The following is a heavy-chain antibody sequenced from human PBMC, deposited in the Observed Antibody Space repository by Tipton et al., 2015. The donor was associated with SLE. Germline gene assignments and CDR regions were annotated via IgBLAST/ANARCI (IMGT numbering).Heavy chain of an antibody. CDR2: IRDDGSST. Sequence: SLRLSCVASGFTFSKFGIHWFRQAPGKGLEWVSFIRDDGSSTYYAASVKGRFTISRDNSKGTLYLQMNSLRVEDTAVYYCAKARAAAAQAFDIWGQGTMVTVSS. CDR3: AKARAAAAQAFDI. J-gene: IGHJ3*02. V-gene: IGHV3-30*02. D-gene: IGHD6-13*01. CDR1: GFTFSKFG.